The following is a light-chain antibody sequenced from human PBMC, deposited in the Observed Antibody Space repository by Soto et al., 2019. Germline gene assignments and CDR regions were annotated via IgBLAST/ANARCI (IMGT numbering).Light chain of an antibody. CDR3: HQRQSWPRT. CDR1: QSVSSN. Sequence: EIVMTQSPATLSVSPGERATLSCRASQSVSSNLAWYQQKPGQAPRVLIYGASTRATGIPARFSGSGSGTDFTLTISDVQPEDFAVYYCHQRQSWPRTFGQGTKVDIK. CDR2: GAS. J-gene: IGKJ1*01. V-gene: IGKV3-15*01.